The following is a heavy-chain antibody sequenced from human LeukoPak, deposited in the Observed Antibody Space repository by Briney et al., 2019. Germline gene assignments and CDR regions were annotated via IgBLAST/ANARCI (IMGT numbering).Heavy chain of an antibody. D-gene: IGHD2-21*02. CDR1: GGSISSSNYY. V-gene: IGHV4-39*07. CDR2: IYYTGNT. J-gene: IGHJ4*02. CDR3: ATLNVIVGVTAVSDY. Sequence: PSETLSLTCTVSGGSISSSNYYWGWIRQPPGKGLEWIGSIYYTGNTYYNPSLKSRVTISVDTSKNQFSLKLSSVTAADTAVYYCATLNVIVGVTAVSDYWGQGTLVTVSS.